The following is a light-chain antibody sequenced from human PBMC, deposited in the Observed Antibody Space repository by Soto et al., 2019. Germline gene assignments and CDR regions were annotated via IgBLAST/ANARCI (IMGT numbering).Light chain of an antibody. CDR1: QSVSSSY. CDR3: QQYGSSPWT. Sequence: EMGWTQSPVTLSLSAGERATLSCRASQSVSSSYLAWYQQKPGQAPRLLIYGASSRATGIPDRFSGSGSGTDFTLTISRLEPEDFAVYYCQQYGSSPWTFGQGTKVDIK. CDR2: GAS. V-gene: IGKV3-20*01. J-gene: IGKJ1*01.